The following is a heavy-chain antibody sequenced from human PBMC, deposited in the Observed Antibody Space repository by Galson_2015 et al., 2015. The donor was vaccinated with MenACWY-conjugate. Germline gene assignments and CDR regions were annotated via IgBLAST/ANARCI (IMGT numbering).Heavy chain of an antibody. Sequence: SVKVSCKASGYTFTSYYMHWVRQAPGQGLEWMGIINPSGGSTSYAQKFQGRVTMTRDTSTSTVYMELSSLRSEDTAVYYCARDPYWYYYDSSGYYSEPHTQENDYWGQGTLVTVSS. J-gene: IGHJ4*02. D-gene: IGHD3-22*01. CDR3: ARDPYWYYYDSSGYYSEPHTQENDY. CDR2: INPSGGST. CDR1: GYTFTSYY. V-gene: IGHV1-46*01.